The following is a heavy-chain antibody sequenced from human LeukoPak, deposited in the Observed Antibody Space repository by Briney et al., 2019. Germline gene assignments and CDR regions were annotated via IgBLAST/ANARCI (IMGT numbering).Heavy chain of an antibody. D-gene: IGHD3-3*02. CDR2: FDPEDGET. V-gene: IGHV1-24*01. Sequence: GASVKVSCQVSGYTLTELSMHWVRQAPGKGLEWMGGFDPEDGETIYAQKFQGRVTMTEDTSTDTAYMELSSLRSEDTAVYYCTLALSFGSNWLDPWGQGTLVTVSS. CDR3: TLALSFGSNWLDP. CDR1: GYTLTELS. J-gene: IGHJ5*02.